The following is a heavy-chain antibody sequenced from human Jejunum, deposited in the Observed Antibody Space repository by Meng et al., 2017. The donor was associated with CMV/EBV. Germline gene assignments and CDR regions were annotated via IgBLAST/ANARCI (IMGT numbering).Heavy chain of an antibody. Sequence: KASGYTFNNHGISWVRQAPGQGLEWMGWISVYNGNTNYAQKLQGRVTMTTDTSTSTAYMELRSLRSDDTAVYYCARLPWRYYFDNWGQGTLVTVSS. J-gene: IGHJ4*02. CDR1: GYTFNNHG. V-gene: IGHV1-18*01. D-gene: IGHD1-1*01. CDR3: ARLPWRYYFDN. CDR2: ISVYNGNT.